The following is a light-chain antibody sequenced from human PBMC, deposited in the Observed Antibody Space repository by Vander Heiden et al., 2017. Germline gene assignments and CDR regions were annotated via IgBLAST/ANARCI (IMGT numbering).Light chain of an antibody. CDR1: SSKILVIH. CDR3: GTWDSSRNVYI. J-gene: IGLJ2*01. Sequence: QSVFTLPRPVSAATGQKVTHPRSAGSSKILVIHVSWYHHVPGRAPKLLISEDYKRPSGIPERFSGSRSGTSATLGITGLQTGDEAEYYCGTWDSSRNVYIFGGGTKLTVL. V-gene: IGLV1-51*02. CDR2: EDY.